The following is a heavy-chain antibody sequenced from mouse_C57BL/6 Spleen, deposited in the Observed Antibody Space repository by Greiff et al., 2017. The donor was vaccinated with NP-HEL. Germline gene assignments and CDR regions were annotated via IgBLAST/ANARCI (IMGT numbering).Heavy chain of an antibody. D-gene: IGHD1-1*01. V-gene: IGHV1-50*01. CDR1: GYTFTSYW. CDR3: ARPYYYGSSYWYFDV. Sequence: QVQLQQPGAELVKPGASVKLSCKASGYTFTSYWMQWVKQRPGQGLEWIGEIDPSDSYTNSNQKFKGKATLTVDTSSSTAYMQLSSLTSEDSAVYYCARPYYYGSSYWYFDVWGTGTTVTVSS. J-gene: IGHJ1*03. CDR2: IDPSDSYT.